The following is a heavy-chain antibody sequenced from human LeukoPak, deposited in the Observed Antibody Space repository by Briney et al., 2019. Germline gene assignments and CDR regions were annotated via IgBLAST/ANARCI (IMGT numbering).Heavy chain of an antibody. J-gene: IGHJ5*02. V-gene: IGHV3-23*01. CDR1: GFTFSSYA. Sequence: GGSLRLSCTASGFTFSSYAMSWVRQAPGKGLEWVSTINISGGTTYYADSVKGRFTISRDNSKNTLYLQMNSLRAEDMAVYYCARLYYGSGTENWFDPWGQGTLVTVPS. CDR2: INISGGTT. CDR3: ARLYYGSGTENWFDP. D-gene: IGHD3-10*01.